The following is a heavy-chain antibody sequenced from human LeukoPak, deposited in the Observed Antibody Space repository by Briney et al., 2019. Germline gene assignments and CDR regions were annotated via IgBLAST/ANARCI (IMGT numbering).Heavy chain of an antibody. J-gene: IGHJ4*02. CDR1: GGSISSSRYY. V-gene: IGHV4-39*07. D-gene: IGHD1-26*01. Sequence: SETLSLTCTVSGGSISSSRYYWGWIRQPPGKGLEWIGSIYYSGSTYYNPSLKSRVTISVDTSKNQFSLKLSSVTAADTAVYYCASLSGSYSLDYWGQGTLVTVSS. CDR3: ASLSGSYSLDY. CDR2: IYYSGST.